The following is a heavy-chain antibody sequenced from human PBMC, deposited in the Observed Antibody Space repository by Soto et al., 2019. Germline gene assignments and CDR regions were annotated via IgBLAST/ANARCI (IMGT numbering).Heavy chain of an antibody. D-gene: IGHD6-13*01. V-gene: IGHV4-39*01. CDR2: IYYSGST. CDR1: GGSISSSSYY. CDR3: ARHFIGYSSHRNWFDP. J-gene: IGHJ5*02. Sequence: QLQLQESGPGLVKPSETLSLTCTVSGGSISSSSYYWGWIRQPPGKGLEWIGSIYYSGSTYSNPSLKSRVTISVATFKNRFSRKLSSLTAADTAVYLCARHFIGYSSHRNWFDPRGQGTLVTVSS.